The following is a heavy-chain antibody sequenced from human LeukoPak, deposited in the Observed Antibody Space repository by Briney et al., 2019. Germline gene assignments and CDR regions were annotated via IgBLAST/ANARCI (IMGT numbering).Heavy chain of an antibody. J-gene: IGHJ6*03. D-gene: IGHD2-2*01. CDR2: IYTSGST. V-gene: IGHV4-61*02. CDR3: ARDRKVVPVYMDV. CDR1: GGSIISGSYY. Sequence: SETLSLTCTVSGGSIISGSYYWSWIRQPAGKGLEWIGRIYTSGSTNYNPSLKSRVTISVDTSKNQFSLKLSSVTAADTAVYYCARDRKVVPVYMDVWGKGTTVTVSS.